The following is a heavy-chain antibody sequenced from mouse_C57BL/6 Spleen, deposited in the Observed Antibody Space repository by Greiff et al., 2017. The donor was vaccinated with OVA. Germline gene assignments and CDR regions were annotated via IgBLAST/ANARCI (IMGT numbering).Heavy chain of an antibody. Sequence: EVQVVESGGGLVKPGGSLKLSCAASGFTFSDYGMHWVRQAPEKGLEWVAYISSGSSTIYYADTVKGRFTISRDNAKNTLFLQMTRLSSEETAMYYCARGYGGSSYYAMDYWGQGTSVTVSS. D-gene: IGHD1-1*02. CDR1: GFTFSDYG. CDR3: ARGYGGSSYYAMDY. J-gene: IGHJ4*01. V-gene: IGHV5-17*01. CDR2: ISSGSSTI.